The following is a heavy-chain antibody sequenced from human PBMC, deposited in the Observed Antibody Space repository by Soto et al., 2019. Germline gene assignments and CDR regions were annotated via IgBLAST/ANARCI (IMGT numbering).Heavy chain of an antibody. CDR3: ARDGCSGGSCPHSTWFDP. J-gene: IGHJ5*02. CDR1: GVTFSSYA. CDR2: ISYDGSNK. D-gene: IGHD2-15*01. V-gene: IGHV3-30-3*01. Sequence: GGSLRLSCAASGVTFSSYAMHWVRQAPGKGLEWVAVISYDGSNKYYADSVRGRFTISRDNSKNTLYLQMNSLRAEDTAVYYCARDGCSGGSCPHSTWFDPWGQGTLVTVSS.